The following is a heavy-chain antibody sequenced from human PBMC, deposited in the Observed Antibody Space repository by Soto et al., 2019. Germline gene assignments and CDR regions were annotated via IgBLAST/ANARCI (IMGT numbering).Heavy chain of an antibody. J-gene: IGHJ4*02. CDR3: ASDFWTGYPLFDY. D-gene: IGHD3-3*01. CDR2: VFHRGTT. Sequence: SETLSFTCNVSGSSISSAYYWGWVRQPPGRGLEWIGSVFHRGTTYYNPSLMSRVTISLDTSKNQFSLKLSSVTAADTAVYYCASDFWTGYPLFDYWGQGALVTVSS. CDR1: GSSISSAYY. V-gene: IGHV4-38-2*02.